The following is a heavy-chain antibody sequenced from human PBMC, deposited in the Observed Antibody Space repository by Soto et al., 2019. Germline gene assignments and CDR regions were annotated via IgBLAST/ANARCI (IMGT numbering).Heavy chain of an antibody. D-gene: IGHD6-13*01. J-gene: IGHJ1*01. CDR1: GFTFDDYA. Sequence: EVQLVESGGGLVQPGRSLRLSCAASGFTFDDYAMHWVRQVPGKGLEWVSGINWIRGSIGYGDSVKGRFAISRDNAKNSLHLQMNSLSAEDTAFYYCVKDESINWYSGHFRHWGQGTLVTVSS. CDR3: VKDESINWYSGHFRH. V-gene: IGHV3-9*01. CDR2: INWIRGSI.